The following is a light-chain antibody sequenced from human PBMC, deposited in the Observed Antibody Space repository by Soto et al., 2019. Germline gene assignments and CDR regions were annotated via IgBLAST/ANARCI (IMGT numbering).Light chain of an antibody. V-gene: IGKV1-39*01. CDR1: QNISTY. CDR3: QQTYSTPRT. J-gene: IGKJ1*01. Sequence: DIQMAQSPPSLSASVGDRVTISCRASQNISTYLSWYQQKPGKAPKLPIYTTSNLQDGVPSRFSGSGSGTDFTLTITSLQPEDFRTYYCQQTYSTPRTFGQGTKVDIK. CDR2: TTS.